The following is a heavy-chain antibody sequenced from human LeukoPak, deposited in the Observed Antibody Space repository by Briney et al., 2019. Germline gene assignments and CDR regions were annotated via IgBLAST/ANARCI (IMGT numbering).Heavy chain of an antibody. CDR2: INHSGST. CDR3: ARGLRYFYLWGTVPDRHDAFDI. Sequence: PSETLSLTCTVSGGSISSVDYYWSWIRQPPGKGLEWIGEINHSGSTNYNPSLKSRVTISVDTSKNQFSLKLSSVTAADTAVYYCARGLRYFYLWGTVPDRHDAFDIWGQGTMVTVSS. D-gene: IGHD3-9*01. CDR1: GGSISSVDYY. V-gene: IGHV4-34*01. J-gene: IGHJ3*02.